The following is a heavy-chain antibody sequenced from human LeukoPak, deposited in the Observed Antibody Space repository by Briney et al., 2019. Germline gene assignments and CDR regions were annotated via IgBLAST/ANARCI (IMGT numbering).Heavy chain of an antibody. J-gene: IGHJ6*03. CDR2: ISWNSNTI. CDR1: GFIFDDYA. D-gene: IGHD1-26*01. Sequence: PGRSLRLSCAASGFIFDDYAMLWVREAPGKGLEWVSGISWNSNTIGYADSVKGRFTISRDNAKNSLYLQTNSLRPEDTALYYCAKDAGGYYYYYMGVWGKGTTVTISS. V-gene: IGHV3-9*01. CDR3: AKDAGGYYYYYMGV.